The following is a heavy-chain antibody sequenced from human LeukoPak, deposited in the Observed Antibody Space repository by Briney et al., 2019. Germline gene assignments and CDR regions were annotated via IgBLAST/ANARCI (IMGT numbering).Heavy chain of an antibody. D-gene: IGHD3-22*01. V-gene: IGHV3-74*01. J-gene: IGHJ4*02. Sequence: GGSLRLSRAASGFTFSSYWMHWVRQAPGKGLVWVSRINSDGSSTSYADSVKGRFTISRDNSKNTLYLQMNSLRAEDTAVYYCAKAWITMIGGGFDYWGQGTLVTVSS. CDR2: INSDGSST. CDR3: AKAWITMIGGGFDY. CDR1: GFTFSSYW.